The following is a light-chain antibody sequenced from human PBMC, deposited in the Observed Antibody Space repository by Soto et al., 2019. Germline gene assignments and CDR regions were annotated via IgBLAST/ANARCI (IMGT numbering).Light chain of an antibody. CDR2: NND. CDR3: AAWVDSLYGV. V-gene: IGLV1-44*01. J-gene: IGLJ2*01. CDR1: SSNIGKNS. Sequence: QSVLTQAPSASGTPGQRVTISCSGSSSNIGKNSVNWYQQLPGTAPKLLIYNNDQRPSGVPDRFSGSKSGTSASLAISGLQSEDEANYYCAAWVDSLYGVFGGGTKLTVL.